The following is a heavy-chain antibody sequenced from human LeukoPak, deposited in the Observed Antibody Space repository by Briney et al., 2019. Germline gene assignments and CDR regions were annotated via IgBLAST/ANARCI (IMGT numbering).Heavy chain of an antibody. J-gene: IGHJ4*02. CDR2: ISGSGGGGST. D-gene: IGHD3-22*01. Sequence: PGGSLRLSCAASGFTFSSYAMTWVRQAPGKGLEWVSTISGSGGGGSTYYADSVKGRFTISRDNSKTTLYLQMNSLRADDTAVYYCSKEGWLTMTLVIITGLDYWGQAAPVTVSS. CDR1: GFTFSSYA. CDR3: SKEGWLTMTLVIITGLDY. V-gene: IGHV3-23*01.